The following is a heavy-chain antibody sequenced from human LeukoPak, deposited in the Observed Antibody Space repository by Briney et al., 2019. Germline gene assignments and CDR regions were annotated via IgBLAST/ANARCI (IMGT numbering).Heavy chain of an antibody. J-gene: IGHJ4*02. CDR1: GGTFISYA. CDR3: ARGSYYDFWSGPFDS. CDR2: IIPIFGTA. V-gene: IGHV1-69*13. D-gene: IGHD3-3*01. Sequence: SVKVSCKASGGTFISYAISWVRQAPGQGLEWMGGIIPIFGTANYAQKFQGRVTITADESTSTAYMELSSLRSEDTAVYYCARGSYYDFWSGPFDSWGQGTLVTVSS.